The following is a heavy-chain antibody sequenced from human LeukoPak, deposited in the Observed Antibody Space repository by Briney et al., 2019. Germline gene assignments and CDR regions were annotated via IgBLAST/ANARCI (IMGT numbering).Heavy chain of an antibody. CDR1: GFTVGSSF. D-gene: IGHD7-27*01. CDR2: IFSDGTT. V-gene: IGHV3-53*01. CDR3: AKTGGPWD. Sequence: GGSLRLSCEASGFTVGSSFMTWVRQPPGKGLEWVSVIFSDGTTYYTDSVKGRFTISRDNSKNTLYLQLNSLRAEDTAVYYCAKTGGPWDWGQGTLVTVSS. J-gene: IGHJ4*02.